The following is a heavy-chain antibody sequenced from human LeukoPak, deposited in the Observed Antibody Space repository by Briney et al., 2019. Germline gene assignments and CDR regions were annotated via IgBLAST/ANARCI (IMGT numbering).Heavy chain of an antibody. V-gene: IGHV3-66*02. CDR1: VFTVSSNY. D-gene: IGHD4-11*01. Sequence: PGGSLRLSCAASVFTVSSNYMSWVRQAPGKGLEWVSVIYSGGSTYYADSVKGRFTISRDNSKNTLYLQMSSLRAEDTALYYCARRHRDSWSFDYWGQGTLVTVSA. CDR3: ARRHRDSWSFDY. CDR2: IYSGGST. J-gene: IGHJ4*02.